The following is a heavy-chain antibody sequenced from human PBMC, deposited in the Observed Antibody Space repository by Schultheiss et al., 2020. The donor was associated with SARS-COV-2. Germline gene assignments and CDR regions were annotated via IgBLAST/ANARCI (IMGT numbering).Heavy chain of an antibody. V-gene: IGHV4-34*01. Sequence: SETLSLTCTVSGGSISSYYWSWIRQPPGKGLEWIGEINHSGSTNYNPSLKSRVTISVDTSKNQFSLKLSSVTAADTAVYYCARGQWELLGWGQGTLVTVSS. J-gene: IGHJ4*02. CDR1: GGSISSYY. CDR2: INHSGST. D-gene: IGHD1-26*01. CDR3: ARGQWELLG.